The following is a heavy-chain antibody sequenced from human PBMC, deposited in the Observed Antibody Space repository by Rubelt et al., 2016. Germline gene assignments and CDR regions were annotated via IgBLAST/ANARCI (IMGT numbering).Heavy chain of an antibody. J-gene: IGHJ5*02. CDR3: ARAHYYGSGSYYKKYNWFDP. D-gene: IGHD3-10*01. Sequence: GLECIGEIYHGGSTYYNPSLKSRVTISVDTSKNQFSLKLSSVTAADTAVYYCARAHYYGSGSYYKKYNWFDPWGQGTLVTVSS. CDR2: IYHGGST. V-gene: IGHV4-4*02.